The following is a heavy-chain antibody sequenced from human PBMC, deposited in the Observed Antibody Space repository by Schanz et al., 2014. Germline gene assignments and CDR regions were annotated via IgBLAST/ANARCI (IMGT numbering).Heavy chain of an antibody. CDR1: EGTFSSFA. CDR2: IIPILDIT. D-gene: IGHD3-22*01. V-gene: IGHV1-69*04. J-gene: IGHJ4*02. Sequence: QVQLVQSGAEVTKPGSSVKVSCTASEGTFSSFAIFWVRQAPGQGLEWMGTIIPILDITNYAQKFQGRVTITADKSTSTAYMELSNLRSEDTAVYYCARAGQDYSDSSGYATYYFGNWGQGTLVTVSS. CDR3: ARAGQDYSDSSGYATYYFGN.